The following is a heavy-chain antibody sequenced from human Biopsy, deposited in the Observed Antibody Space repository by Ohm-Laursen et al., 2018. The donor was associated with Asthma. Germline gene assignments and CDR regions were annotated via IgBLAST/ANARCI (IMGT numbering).Heavy chain of an antibody. Sequence: SLRLSCAASEFSVSSSYVSWVRQAPGKGLEWVSVIYNDGRAYYADSVKGRFTVSRDNSKNTLFLQMNSLRAEDTAVYYCTRTTTVTTTYAMDVWGRGTTVTVTS. V-gene: IGHV3-53*01. CDR3: TRTTTVTTTYAMDV. J-gene: IGHJ6*02. CDR1: EFSVSSSY. D-gene: IGHD4-17*01. CDR2: IYNDGRA.